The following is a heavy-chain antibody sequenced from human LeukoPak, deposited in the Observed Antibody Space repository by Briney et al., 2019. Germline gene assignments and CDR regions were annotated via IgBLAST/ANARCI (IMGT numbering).Heavy chain of an antibody. CDR1: GGSISSGGYY. CDR3: ASLPIVATIAVDY. V-gene: IGHV4-39*01. Sequence: SETLSLTCTVSGGSISSGGYYWSWIRQPPGKGLEWIGSIYYSGSTYYNPSLKSRVTISVDTSKNQFSLKLSSVTAADTAVYYCASLPIVATIAVDYWGQGTLVTVSS. J-gene: IGHJ4*02. D-gene: IGHD5-12*01. CDR2: IYYSGST.